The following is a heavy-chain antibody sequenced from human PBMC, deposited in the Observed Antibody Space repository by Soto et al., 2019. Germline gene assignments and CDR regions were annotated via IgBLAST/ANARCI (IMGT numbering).Heavy chain of an antibody. Sequence: QVQLQESGPGLVKPSETLSLTCTVSGGSISSYYWSWIRQPPGKGLEWIGYIYYSGSTNYNPSLKRRVTKSVDTSKNQCSLKLSSVTAADTAVYYCARDAGALYGMDVWGQGTTVTVSA. CDR1: GGSISSYY. J-gene: IGHJ6*01. CDR2: IYYSGST. V-gene: IGHV4-59*01. CDR3: ARDAGALYGMDV.